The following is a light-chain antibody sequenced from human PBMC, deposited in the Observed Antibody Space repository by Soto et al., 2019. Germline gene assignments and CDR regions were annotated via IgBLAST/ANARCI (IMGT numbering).Light chain of an antibody. Sequence: DIQMTQSPSTLSASVGDRVTITSPASQSISSWLAWYQQKPGKAPKLLIYKASSLESGVTSRFSGSGSGTEVTLTISSLQPDDSATYYCQQYNSYSWTFGQGIKVEIK. CDR2: KAS. V-gene: IGKV1-5*03. J-gene: IGKJ1*01. CDR3: QQYNSYSWT. CDR1: QSISSW.